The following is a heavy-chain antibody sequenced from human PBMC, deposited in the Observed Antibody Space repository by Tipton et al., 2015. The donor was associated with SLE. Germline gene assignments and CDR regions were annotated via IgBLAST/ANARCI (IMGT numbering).Heavy chain of an antibody. D-gene: IGHD6-19*01. Sequence: TLSLTCTVSGGSINSSDYSWSWIRQPPGKGLEWIGYIFRSGSTYYNPSLKSRVSISVHRTKNQFFLKLSSVTAADTAVYYCATSEVAGDPSKDDAFEIWGQGTLVTVSS. CDR2: IFRSGST. CDR1: GGSINSSDYS. V-gene: IGHV4-30-2*01. J-gene: IGHJ3*02. CDR3: ATSEVAGDPSKDDAFEI.